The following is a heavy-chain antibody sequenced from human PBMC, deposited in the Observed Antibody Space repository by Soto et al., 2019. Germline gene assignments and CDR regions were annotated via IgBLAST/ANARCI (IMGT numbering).Heavy chain of an antibody. Sequence: QVQLQESGPGLVKPSETLSLTCVVSGGPISTYYWSWIRQSPGKGLEWIGFISYIGTAEYNPSLKSRATISVETSKRQLSLRLTSVSAADTAVYYCAIDAGYQLTGAFDIWGQGTMVAVSS. CDR2: ISYIGTA. CDR1: GGPISTYY. J-gene: IGHJ3*02. CDR3: AIDAGYQLTGAFDI. V-gene: IGHV4-59*01. D-gene: IGHD5-18*01.